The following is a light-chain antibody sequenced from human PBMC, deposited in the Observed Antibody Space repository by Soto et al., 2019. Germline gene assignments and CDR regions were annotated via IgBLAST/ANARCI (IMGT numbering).Light chain of an antibody. V-gene: IGKV1-9*01. Sequence: IQLTQSPSSLSPSVGDSVTITCRASQDITSYLAWYQQKPGKAPSXLIYGASTLQSGVPSRFSGSGSGTDLTLTISSLQAEDVETYYGQQSYNTQWTFGQGTKVDIK. J-gene: IGKJ1*01. CDR2: GAS. CDR3: QQSYNTQWT. CDR1: QDITSY.